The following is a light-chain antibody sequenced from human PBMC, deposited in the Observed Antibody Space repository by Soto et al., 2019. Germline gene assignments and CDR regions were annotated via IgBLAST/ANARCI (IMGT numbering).Light chain of an antibody. V-gene: IGLV2-23*01. CDR2: EGT. Sequence: QSALTQPASVSGSPGQSITISCTETSSDVGNYNLVSWYQQHPVKAPKLMLYEGTKRPSGVSNRFSGSKSGNTASLTISGLQAEDEADYYCCSYVGSSTVVFGGGTKLTVL. CDR3: CSYVGSSTVV. J-gene: IGLJ2*01. CDR1: SSDVGNYNL.